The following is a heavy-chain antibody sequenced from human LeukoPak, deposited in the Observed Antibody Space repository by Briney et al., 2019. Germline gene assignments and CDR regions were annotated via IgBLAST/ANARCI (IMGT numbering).Heavy chain of an antibody. Sequence: GGSLRLSCAASGFTFSSYSMNWVRPAPGKGLEWVSSISSSSSYIYYADSVKGRFTISRDNAKNSLYLQMNSLRAEDTAVYYCARGYCSGGSCYGGYWGQGTLVTVSS. J-gene: IGHJ4*02. CDR2: ISSSSSYI. CDR1: GFTFSSYS. CDR3: ARGYCSGGSCYGGY. D-gene: IGHD2-15*01. V-gene: IGHV3-21*01.